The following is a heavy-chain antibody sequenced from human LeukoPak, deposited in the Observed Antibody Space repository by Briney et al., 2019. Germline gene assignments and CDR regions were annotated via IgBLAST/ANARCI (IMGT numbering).Heavy chain of an antibody. Sequence: GGSLRLSCAASGFTFSSYWMSWVRQAPGKGLEWVANIKQDGSEKYYVDSVKGRFTISRDNAKNSLYLQINSLRAEDTAVYYCARVNYVWGSYRYLLAFDIWGQGTMVTVSS. CDR1: GFTFSSYW. V-gene: IGHV3-7*01. CDR2: IKQDGSEK. CDR3: ARVNYVWGSYRYLLAFDI. D-gene: IGHD3-16*02. J-gene: IGHJ3*02.